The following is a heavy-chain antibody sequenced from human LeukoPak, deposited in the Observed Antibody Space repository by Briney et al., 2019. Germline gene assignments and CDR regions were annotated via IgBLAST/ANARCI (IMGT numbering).Heavy chain of an antibody. CDR3: AKDVYNKAFDY. CDR2: ISDSGGST. Sequence: GGSLSLPCAASGFTFSSYAMSWVRQAPGKGLEWVSAISDSGGSTYYVESVKGRFTISRDGSKNTLYLQMNSLRAEDTAIYYCAKDVYNKAFDYWGQGTLATVSS. D-gene: IGHD5-24*01. CDR1: GFTFSSYA. V-gene: IGHV3-23*01. J-gene: IGHJ4*02.